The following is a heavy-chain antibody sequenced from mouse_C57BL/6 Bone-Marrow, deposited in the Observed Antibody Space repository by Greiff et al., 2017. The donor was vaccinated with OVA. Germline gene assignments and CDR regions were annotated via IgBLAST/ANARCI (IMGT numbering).Heavy chain of an antibody. CDR3: ASGITTVVRDY. D-gene: IGHD1-1*01. J-gene: IGHJ2*01. CDR2: IYPRSGNT. V-gene: IGHV1-81*01. Sequence: QVQLKESGAELARPGASVKLSCKASGYTFTSYGISWVKQRTGQGLEWIGEIYPRSGNTYYNEKFKGKATLTADKSSSTAYMELRSLTAEDSAVYFCASGITTVVRDYWGQGTTLTVSS. CDR1: GYTFTSYG.